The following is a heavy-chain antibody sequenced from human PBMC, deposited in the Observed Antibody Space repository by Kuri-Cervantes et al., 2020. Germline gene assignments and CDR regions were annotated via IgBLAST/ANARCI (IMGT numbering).Heavy chain of an antibody. Sequence: GSLRLSCAVSGGSISSSNWWSWVRQPPGKGLEWIGEIYHSGSTNYNPSLKSRVTISVDKSKNQFSLKLSSVTAADTAVYYCARGPWYYPEEGPFDYWGQGTLVTVSS. CDR1: GGSISSSNW. V-gene: IGHV4-4*02. CDR3: ARGPWYYPEEGPFDY. D-gene: IGHD3-16*01. J-gene: IGHJ4*02. CDR2: IYHSGST.